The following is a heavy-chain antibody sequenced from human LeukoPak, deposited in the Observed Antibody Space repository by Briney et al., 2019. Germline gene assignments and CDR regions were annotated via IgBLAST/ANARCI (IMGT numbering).Heavy chain of an antibody. J-gene: IGHJ4*02. V-gene: IGHV6-1*01. CDR2: TYYRSEWYN. D-gene: IGHD3-10*01. Sequence: SQTLSLTCAISGDSVSSNSAAWNWIRQSPSRGLEWLGRTYYRSEWYNDYAVSVKSRITINPDRSKNQFSLQLNSVTPEDTAVYYCAKAIWVAATSSWFCLDYWGQGTLVTVSS. CDR3: AKAIWVAATSSWFCLDY. CDR1: GDSVSSNSAA.